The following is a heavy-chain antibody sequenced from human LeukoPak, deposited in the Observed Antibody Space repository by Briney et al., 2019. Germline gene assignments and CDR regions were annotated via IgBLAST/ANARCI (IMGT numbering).Heavy chain of an antibody. V-gene: IGHV1-18*01. J-gene: IGHJ3*02. CDR2: ISAYNGNT. CDR3: ASLEGYYYDSSGTDAFDI. D-gene: IGHD3-22*01. CDR1: GYTFTSYG. Sequence: ASVRMSCKASGYTFTSYGISWVRQPPGQGLEWMGWISAYNGNTNYAQKLDRRVTMTTDTSTSTGYVELRSLRSDDTAVYYCASLEGYYYDSSGTDAFDIWGQGTMVTVSS.